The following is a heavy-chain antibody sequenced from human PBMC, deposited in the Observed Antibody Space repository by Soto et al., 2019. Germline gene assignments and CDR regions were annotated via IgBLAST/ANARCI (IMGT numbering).Heavy chain of an antibody. V-gene: IGHV3-9*01. CDR3: AKDLSSGWYGDMFEAFDI. J-gene: IGHJ3*02. CDR2: ISWNSGSI. Sequence: GGSLRLSCAASGFTFDDYAMHWVRQAPGKGLEWVSGISWNSGSIGYADSVKGRFTISRDNAKNSLYLQMNSLRAEDTALYYCAKDLSSGWYGDMFEAFDIWGQGTMVTVSS. CDR1: GFTFDDYA. D-gene: IGHD6-19*01.